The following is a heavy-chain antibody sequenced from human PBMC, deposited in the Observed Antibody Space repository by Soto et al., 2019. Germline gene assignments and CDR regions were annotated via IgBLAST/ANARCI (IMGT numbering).Heavy chain of an antibody. CDR3: ARGDYQYSIDY. Sequence: PSETLSLTCTVSGDSMTSGDYSWSWIRQPPVKGLEWLGYIYRTGNTHYSPSLKSRVSISQDRSKNQFSLELTSVTAADTAVYYCARGDYQYSIDYWGQGTLVTVSS. J-gene: IGHJ4*02. V-gene: IGHV4-30-2*01. CDR1: GDSMTSGDYS. CDR2: IYRTGNT. D-gene: IGHD2-2*01.